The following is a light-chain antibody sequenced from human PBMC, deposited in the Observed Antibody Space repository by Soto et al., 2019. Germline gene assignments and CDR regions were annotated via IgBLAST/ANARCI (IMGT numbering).Light chain of an antibody. J-gene: IGLJ1*01. V-gene: IGLV3-21*04. Sequence: SYELTQPPSMSVAPGKTARITCGENNIGSKRVHWYQQKPGQAPVLVIYYDTERPSGIPERFSGSNSGNTATLTISRVEAGDEADYYCQVWDSISDHYVFGTGTKVTVL. CDR1: NIGSKR. CDR3: QVWDSISDHYV. CDR2: YDT.